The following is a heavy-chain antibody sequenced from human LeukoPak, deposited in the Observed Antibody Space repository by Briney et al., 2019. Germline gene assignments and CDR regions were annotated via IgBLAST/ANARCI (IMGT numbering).Heavy chain of an antibody. CDR1: GYTFTSYY. CDR3: ARNPVTTKYFDY. J-gene: IGHJ4*02. V-gene: IGHV1-46*01. Sequence: GASVKVSCKASGYTFTSYYMHWVRQAPGQGLEWMGIINTSGGSTRYAQKFQGRVTMTRDTSTSTVYMELSSLRSEDTAVYYCARNPVTTKYFDYWGQGTLVTVSS. D-gene: IGHD4-17*01. CDR2: INTSGGST.